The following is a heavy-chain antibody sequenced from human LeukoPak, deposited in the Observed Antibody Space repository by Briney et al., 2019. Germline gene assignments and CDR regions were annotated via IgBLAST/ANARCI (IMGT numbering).Heavy chain of an antibody. CDR3: ARHYYDSSGYLDY. Sequence: SETLPLTCTVSGGSISSSSYYWGWIRQPPGKGLEWIGSIYYSGSTYYNPSLKSRVTISVDTSKNQFSLKLSSVTAADTAVYYCARHYYDSSGYLDYWGQGTLVTVSS. CDR1: GGSISSSSYY. CDR2: IYYSGST. D-gene: IGHD3-22*01. J-gene: IGHJ4*02. V-gene: IGHV4-39*01.